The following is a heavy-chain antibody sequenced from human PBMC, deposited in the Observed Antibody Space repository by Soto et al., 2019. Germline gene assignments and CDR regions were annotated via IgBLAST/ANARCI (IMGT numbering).Heavy chain of an antibody. V-gene: IGHV4-59*01. CDR2: IYYSGST. J-gene: IGHJ6*01. D-gene: IGHD3-10*01. CDR3: AREVHYDGSGRYHHYGMDV. CDR1: GGSISSYY. Sequence: QVQLQESGPGLVKPSETLSLTCTVSGGSISSYYWSWIRQPPGKGLEWIGYIYYSGSTNYNPSLKSRVTISVDTSKNQFSLKLSSVTAADTAVYYCAREVHYDGSGRYHHYGMDVW.